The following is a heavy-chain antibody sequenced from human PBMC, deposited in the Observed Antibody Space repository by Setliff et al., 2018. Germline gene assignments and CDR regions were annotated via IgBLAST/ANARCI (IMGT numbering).Heavy chain of an antibody. CDR2: IWDDGGNK. CDR1: GFTFSSYR. D-gene: IGHD1-26*01. CDR3: ARDQGGTNPWFDS. J-gene: IGHJ5*01. V-gene: IGHV3-33*08. Sequence: PGGSLRLSCAASGFTFSSYRMHWVRQAPGKGLEWVAVIWDDGGNKYHADSVKGRFTISRDNSKSTLYLQMNSLTVEDTAMYYCARDQGGTNPWFDSWGQGTLVTVSS.